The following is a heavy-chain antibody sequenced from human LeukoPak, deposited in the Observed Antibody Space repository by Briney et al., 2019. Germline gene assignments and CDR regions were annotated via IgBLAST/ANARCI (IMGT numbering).Heavy chain of an antibody. CDR3: ATLRFWSGYSAYNWNYVFDY. CDR2: FDPEDGET. Sequence: EASVKVSCKVSGYTLTELSMHWVRQAPGKGLEWMGGFDPEDGETIYAQKFQGRVTMTEDTSTDTACMELSSLRSEDTAVYYCATLRFWSGYSAYNWNYVFDYWGQGTLVTVSS. V-gene: IGHV1-24*01. CDR1: GYTLTELS. J-gene: IGHJ4*02. D-gene: IGHD1-7*01.